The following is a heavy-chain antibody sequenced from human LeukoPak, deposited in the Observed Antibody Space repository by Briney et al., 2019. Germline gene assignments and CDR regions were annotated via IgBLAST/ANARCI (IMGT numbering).Heavy chain of an antibody. J-gene: IGHJ4*02. CDR1: GFTFSTYW. V-gene: IGHV3-74*01. D-gene: IGHD6-19*01. CDR3: AKGTVALRGYYFDY. Sequence: GGSLRLSCAASGFTFSTYWMHWVRQAPGKGLVWLSRISSDGSSTNYADSVKGRFTISRDNSKNTLYLQMNSLRAEDTAVYYCAKGTVALRGYYFDYWGQGTLVTVSS. CDR2: ISSDGSST.